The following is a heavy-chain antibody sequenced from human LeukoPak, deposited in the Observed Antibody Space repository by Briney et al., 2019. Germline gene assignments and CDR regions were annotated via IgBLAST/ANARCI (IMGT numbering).Heavy chain of an antibody. CDR1: GGTFSNYA. V-gene: IGHV1-69*04. D-gene: IGHD2-2*02. Sequence: SVKVSCKTSGGTFSNYAIYWVRQAPGQGLEWMGRIIPIQVIPTYAQAFQGRVTITTGKSTNTAYMELTNLTSADTAVYYCTRAAPYTGAGGYWGQGTLVTVSS. CDR3: TRAAPYTGAGGY. CDR2: IIPIQVIP. J-gene: IGHJ4*02.